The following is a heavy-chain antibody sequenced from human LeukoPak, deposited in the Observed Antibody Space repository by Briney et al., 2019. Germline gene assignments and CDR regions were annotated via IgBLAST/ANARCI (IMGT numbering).Heavy chain of an antibody. CDR3: ASAGAVADGPQKSSYNWFDP. CDR2: IYTSGST. Sequence: SETLSLTCTVSGGSISSGSYYWSWIRQPAGKGLEWIGRIYTSGSTNYNPSLKSRVTISVDTSKNQFSLKLSSVTAADTAVYYCASAGAVADGPQKSSYNWFDPWGQGTLVTVSS. CDR1: GGSISSGSYY. J-gene: IGHJ5*02. V-gene: IGHV4-61*02. D-gene: IGHD6-19*01.